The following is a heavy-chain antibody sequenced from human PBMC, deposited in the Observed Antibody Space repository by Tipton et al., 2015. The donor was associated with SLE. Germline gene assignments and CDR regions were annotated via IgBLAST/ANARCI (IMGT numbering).Heavy chain of an antibody. CDR3: ARGQDSSSGGFDP. D-gene: IGHD6-13*01. J-gene: IGHJ5*02. V-gene: IGHV4-31*03. CDR1: GGSISSGGYY. Sequence: TLSLTCTVSGGSISSGGYYWSWIRQHPGKGLEWIGYIYYSGSTYYNPSLKSRVTISVDTSKNQFSLKLSSVTAADTAVYYCARGQDSSSGGFDPWGQGTLVTVSS. CDR2: IYYSGST.